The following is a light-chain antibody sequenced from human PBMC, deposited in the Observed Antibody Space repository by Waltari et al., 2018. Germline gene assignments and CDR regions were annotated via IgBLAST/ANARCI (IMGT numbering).Light chain of an antibody. J-gene: IGLJ1*01. CDR3: LAWDSSTAWT. CDR1: KLGNTF. Sequence: SYDLTQPPSVSVSPGQTASITCSGNKLGNTFASCYQQRPGQSPVLFNYQDKKRPSGIPEPFSGTNSGYTATLTISGALPMDEADYYCLAWDSSTAWTFGTGTRVTVL. CDR2: QDK. V-gene: IGLV3-1*01.